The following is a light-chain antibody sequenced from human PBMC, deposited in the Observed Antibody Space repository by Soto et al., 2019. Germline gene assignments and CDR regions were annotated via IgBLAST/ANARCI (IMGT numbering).Light chain of an antibody. CDR2: DAS. CDR3: QQYDNLPSVRT. CDR1: QDISNY. V-gene: IGKV1-33*01. J-gene: IGKJ4*01. Sequence: DIPMTQSPSSLSASVGDRVTITCQASQDISNYLNWYQQKPGKAPKLLIYDASNLETGVPSRFSGSGSGTDFTFTISSLQPEDIATYYCQQYDNLPSVRTFGGGTKVEIK.